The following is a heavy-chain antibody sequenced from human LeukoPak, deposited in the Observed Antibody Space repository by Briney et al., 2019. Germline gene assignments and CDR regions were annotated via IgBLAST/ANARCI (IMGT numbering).Heavy chain of an antibody. D-gene: IGHD6-13*01. V-gene: IGHV3-23*01. J-gene: IGHJ6*02. CDR3: AKDSADGSSSWYTPYYYYGMDV. Sequence: GGSLRLSCAVSGFTFSNYAMSWVRQAPGKGLEWVSSVSGTGDSTYYADSVKGRFTISRDNSKNTLYLQMNSLRAEDTAVYYCAKDSADGSSSWYTPYYYYGMDVWGQGTTVTVSS. CDR2: VSGTGDST. CDR1: GFTFSNYA.